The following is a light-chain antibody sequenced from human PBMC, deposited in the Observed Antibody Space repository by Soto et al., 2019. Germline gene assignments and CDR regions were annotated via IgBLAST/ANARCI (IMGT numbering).Light chain of an antibody. Sequence: QSVLTQPASVSGSPGQSITISCTGTSSDVGSYNIVSWYQQHPGKAPKLMIYEGGKRPSGVSDRFSGSKSGNTASLTISGLQAEDDADYYCCSYAGSSTYVFGTGTKVTVL. J-gene: IGLJ1*01. V-gene: IGLV2-23*01. CDR1: SSDVGSYNI. CDR3: CSYAGSSTYV. CDR2: EGG.